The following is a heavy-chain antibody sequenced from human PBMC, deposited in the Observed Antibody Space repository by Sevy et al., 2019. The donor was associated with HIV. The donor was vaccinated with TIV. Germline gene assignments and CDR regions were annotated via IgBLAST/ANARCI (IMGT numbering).Heavy chain of an antibody. CDR2: ISSRSSYT. CDR1: GFTFSGYY. V-gene: IGHV3-11*06. D-gene: IGHD6-13*01. J-gene: IGHJ4*02. Sequence: GGSLRLSCAASGFTFSGYYMSWIRQAPGKGLESVSYISSRSSYTNYADSVRGRFTISRDNAKNSLYLQMNSLRAEDTAVYYCARDRIAAADHYFDYWGQGSLVTVSS. CDR3: ARDRIAAADHYFDY.